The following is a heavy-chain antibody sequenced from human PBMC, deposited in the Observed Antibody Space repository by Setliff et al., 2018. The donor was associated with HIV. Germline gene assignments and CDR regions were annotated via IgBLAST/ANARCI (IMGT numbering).Heavy chain of an antibody. Sequence: ASVKVSCKASGYTFTGHYLHWVRQAPGQGLAWLGRVNPNSGDAIYAQNFQGRVTMTRDTSINAAYMELRGLRSDDTAVYYCARNFGLSPSGKYYYYYGMDIWGQGTTVTVSS. J-gene: IGHJ6*02. CDR2: VNPNSGDA. D-gene: IGHD3-10*01. CDR3: ARNFGLSPSGKYYYYYGMDI. CDR1: GYTFTGHY. V-gene: IGHV1-2*06.